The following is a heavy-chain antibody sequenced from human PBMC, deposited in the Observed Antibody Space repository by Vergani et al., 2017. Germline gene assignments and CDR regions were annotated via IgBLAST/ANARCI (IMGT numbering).Heavy chain of an antibody. CDR2: ISGSGGST. CDR3: ARSFTGSLGASGYSSSWYPEYYYYYYMDV. V-gene: IGHV3-23*01. D-gene: IGHD6-13*01. J-gene: IGHJ6*03. Sequence: EVQLLESGGGLVQPGGSLRLSCAASGFTFSSYAMSWVRQAPGKGLEWVSAISGSGGSTYYADSVKGRFTISRDNSKNTLYLQMNSLRAEDTAVYYCARSFTGSLGASGYSSSWYPEYYYYYYMDVWGKXP. CDR1: GFTFSSYA.